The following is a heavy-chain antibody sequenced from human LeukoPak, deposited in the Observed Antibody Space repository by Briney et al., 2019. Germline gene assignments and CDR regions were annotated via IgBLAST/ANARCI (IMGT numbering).Heavy chain of an antibody. Sequence: GGSLRLSCAASGFTFSSYAMSWVRQAPGKGLEWVSAISGSGGSTYYADSVKGRFTIPRDNSKNTLYLQMNSLRAEDTAVYYCAKDTRMTTVTTHYFDYWGQGTLVTVSS. CDR3: AKDTRMTTVTTHYFDY. J-gene: IGHJ4*02. CDR1: GFTFSSYA. V-gene: IGHV3-23*01. D-gene: IGHD4-17*01. CDR2: ISGSGGST.